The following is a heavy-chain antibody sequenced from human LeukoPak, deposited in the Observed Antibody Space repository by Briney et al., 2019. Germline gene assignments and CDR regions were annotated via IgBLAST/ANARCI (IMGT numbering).Heavy chain of an antibody. V-gene: IGHV1-58*01. CDR1: GFTFTSSA. J-gene: IGHJ6*03. Sequence: GTSVKVSCKASGFTFTSSAVQWVRQARGQRLEWIGWIVVGSGNTNYTQKFQERVTITRDMSTSTAYMELSSLRSEDTAVYYCASTITMVRGVILGWPAYYYYMDVWGKGTTVTVSS. D-gene: IGHD3-10*01. CDR2: IVVGSGNT. CDR3: ASTITMVRGVILGWPAYYYYMDV.